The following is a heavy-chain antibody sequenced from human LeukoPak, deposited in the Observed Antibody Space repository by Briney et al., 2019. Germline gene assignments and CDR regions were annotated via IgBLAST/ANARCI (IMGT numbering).Heavy chain of an antibody. CDR3: ARLMYYDFWSGYYPYGMDV. V-gene: IGHV5-10-1*01. CDR2: IDPSDSYT. D-gene: IGHD3-3*01. J-gene: IGHJ6*02. Sequence: GESLKISCKGSGYSFTSYWISWVRQMPGKGLEWMGRIDPSDSYTNYSPSFQGHVTISADKSISTAYLQWSSLKASDTAMYYCARLMYYDFWSGYYPYGMDVWSQGTTVTVSS. CDR1: GYSFTSYW.